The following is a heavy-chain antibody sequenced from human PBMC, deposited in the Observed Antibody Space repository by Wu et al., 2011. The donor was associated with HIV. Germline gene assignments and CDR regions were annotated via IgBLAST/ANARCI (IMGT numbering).Heavy chain of an antibody. Sequence: VQLVQSAAEVKKPGESLQISCKGSGYIFTSQWISWVRQVPGKGLEWMGIVYPGNSQTIYSPSFQGQVTISADKSISTAFLKWNTLKASDTAMYFXGTNEAHAFDFWGQGTFVTVSS. J-gene: IGHJ3*01. D-gene: IGHD1-7*01. V-gene: IGHV5-51*03. CDR3: GTNEAHAFDF. CDR2: VYPGNSQT. CDR1: GYIFTSQW.